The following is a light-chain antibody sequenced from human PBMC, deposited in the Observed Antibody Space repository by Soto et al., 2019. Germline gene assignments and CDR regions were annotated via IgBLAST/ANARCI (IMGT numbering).Light chain of an antibody. Sequence: QAVVTQEASLTVSPGGTVSLTCGSSTGAVTSGHYPYWFQQKPGQAPRTLIYDTNIKHSWTPTRFSGSLLGGKAALTLSGAQPEDEADYYCLLAYSGDRRVFGGGTKLTVL. J-gene: IGLJ2*01. V-gene: IGLV7-46*01. CDR1: TGAVTSGHY. CDR2: DTN. CDR3: LLAYSGDRRV.